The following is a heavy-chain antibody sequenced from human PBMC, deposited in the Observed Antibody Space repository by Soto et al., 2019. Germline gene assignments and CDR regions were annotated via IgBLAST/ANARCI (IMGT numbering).Heavy chain of an antibody. D-gene: IGHD2-21*02. CDR1: GFTFSSYA. V-gene: IGHV3-30-3*01. CDR3: ARQGRPIVVVTAHWDY. Sequence: QVQLVESGGGVVQPGRSLRLSCAASGFTFSSYAMHWVRQAPGKGLEWVAVISYDGSNKYYADSVKGRFTISRDNSKNTLYLQATSLRAEDTAGYYCARQGRPIVVVTAHWDYWGQGTLVTVSS. J-gene: IGHJ4*02. CDR2: ISYDGSNK.